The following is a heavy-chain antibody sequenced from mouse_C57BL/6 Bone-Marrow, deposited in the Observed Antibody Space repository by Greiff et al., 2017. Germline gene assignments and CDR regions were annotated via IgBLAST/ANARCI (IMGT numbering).Heavy chain of an antibody. Sequence: EVQVVESGEGLVKPGGSLKLSCAASGFTFSSYAMSWVRQTPEKRLEWVAYISSGGDYIYYADTVKGRFTISRDNARNTLYLQMSSLKSEDTAMYYCTRITTVVEDYAMDYWGQGTSVTVSS. D-gene: IGHD1-1*01. CDR2: ISSGGDYI. CDR3: TRITTVVEDYAMDY. J-gene: IGHJ4*01. V-gene: IGHV5-9-1*02. CDR1: GFTFSSYA.